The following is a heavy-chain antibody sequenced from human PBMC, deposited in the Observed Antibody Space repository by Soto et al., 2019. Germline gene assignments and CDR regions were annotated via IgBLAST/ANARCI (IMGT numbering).Heavy chain of an antibody. CDR2: MYNTGST. J-gene: IGHJ4*02. CDR1: GGSISSYY. D-gene: IGHD3-9*01. Sequence: PSETLSLTCTVSGGSISSYYWSWIRQPPGKGLEWIGYMYNTGSTIYNPSLKSRFTISVDTSKNQFSLKLNSVTAADTAVYYCVKDRKALLTAYAYYWGQGTLVTVS. CDR3: VKDRKALLTAYAYY. V-gene: IGHV4-59*01.